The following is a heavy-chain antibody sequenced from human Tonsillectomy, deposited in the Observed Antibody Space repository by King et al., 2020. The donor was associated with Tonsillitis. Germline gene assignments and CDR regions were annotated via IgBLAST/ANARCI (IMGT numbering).Heavy chain of an antibody. CDR1: GFTFSSYS. Sequence: VQLVESGGGLVKPGGSLRLSCAASGFTFSSYSMNWVRQAPGRGLEWVSSISSSSSNIYYADSVKGRFTISRDNAKNSLYLQMNSLRAEDTAVYYCARSIAAGYYDLDYWGQGTLVTVSS. CDR2: ISSSSSNI. J-gene: IGHJ4*02. V-gene: IGHV3-21*01. CDR3: ARSIAAGYYDLDY. D-gene: IGHD6-13*01.